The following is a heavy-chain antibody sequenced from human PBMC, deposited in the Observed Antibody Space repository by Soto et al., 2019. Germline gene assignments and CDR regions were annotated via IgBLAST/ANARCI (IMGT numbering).Heavy chain of an antibody. V-gene: IGHV2-5*01. J-gene: IGHJ4*02. CDR2: IYWNDDK. CDR1: GFSLSTSGVG. Sequence: QITLKESGPTLVKPTQTLTLTCTFSGFSLSTSGVGVGWIRQPPGKALEWLALIYWNDDKRYSPSLRSRFTITKYTSKNQVVLTMTKMDPVDTGTYYCAHRRSGTFHFDYWGQGTLVTVSS. CDR3: AHRRSGTFHFDY. D-gene: IGHD1-26*01.